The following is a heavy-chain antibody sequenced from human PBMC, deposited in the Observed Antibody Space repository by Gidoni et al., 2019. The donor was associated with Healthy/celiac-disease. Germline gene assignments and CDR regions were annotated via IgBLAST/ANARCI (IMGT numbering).Heavy chain of an antibody. CDR1: GYYISSGYY. CDR3: ARKVVGATAGAFDI. Sequence: QVQLQESGPGLVKPSETMSLTCTVSGYYISSGYYWGWIRQPPGKGLEWIGSIYHSGSTYYHPSLKSRVTISVDTSKNQFSLKLSSVTAADTAVYYCARKVVGATAGAFDIWGQGTMVTVSS. D-gene: IGHD1-26*01. J-gene: IGHJ3*02. V-gene: IGHV4-38-2*02. CDR2: IYHSGST.